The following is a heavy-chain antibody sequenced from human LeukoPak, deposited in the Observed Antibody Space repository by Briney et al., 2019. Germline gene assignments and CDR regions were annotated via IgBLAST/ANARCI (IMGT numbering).Heavy chain of an antibody. D-gene: IGHD2-2*02. V-gene: IGHV4-31*03. CDR1: GGSISSGGYY. CDR3: AREGYCSSTSCYSGWFDP. J-gene: IGHJ5*02. Sequence: SETLSLTCTVSGGSISSGGYYWSWIRQHPGKGLEWIGYIYYSGSTYYNPSLKSRVTISVDTSKNQFSLKLSSVTAADTAVYYCAREGYCSSTSCYSGWFDPWGQGTLVTVSS. CDR2: IYYSGST.